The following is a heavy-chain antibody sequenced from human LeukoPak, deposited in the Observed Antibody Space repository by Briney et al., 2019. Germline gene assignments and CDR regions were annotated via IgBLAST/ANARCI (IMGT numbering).Heavy chain of an antibody. V-gene: IGHV3-23*01. CDR1: GFTFSSYA. CDR3: AKSPQHYYDSSGLDY. J-gene: IGHJ4*02. Sequence: GGSLRLSCAASGFTFSSYAMHWVRQAPGKGLEWVSAISGSGGSTYYADSVKGRFTISRDNSKNTLYLQMNSLRAEDTAVYHCAKSPQHYYDSSGLDYWGQGTLVTVSS. D-gene: IGHD3-22*01. CDR2: ISGSGGST.